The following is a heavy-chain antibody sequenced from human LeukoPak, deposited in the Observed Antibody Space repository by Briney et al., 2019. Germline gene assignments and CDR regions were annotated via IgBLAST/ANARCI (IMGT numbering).Heavy chain of an antibody. CDR3: ARAPVSSGWYYFDY. Sequence: SSETLSLTCTVSRGSVSSGSYYWSWIRQPPGKGLAWIGYIYYSGSANYNPSLKSPVTISVDTSENQFSLKLSSVTAADTAVYYCARAPVSSGWYYFDYWGQGTLVTVSS. J-gene: IGHJ4*02. V-gene: IGHV4-61*01. D-gene: IGHD6-19*01. CDR2: IYYSGSA. CDR1: RGSVSSGSYY.